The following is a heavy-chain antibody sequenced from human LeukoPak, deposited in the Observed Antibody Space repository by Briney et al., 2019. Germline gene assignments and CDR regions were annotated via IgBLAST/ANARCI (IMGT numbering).Heavy chain of an antibody. CDR3: PQSSGRRLPPREFDY. CDR1: GFSFSVYW. D-gene: IGHD6-25*01. V-gene: IGHV3-74*01. J-gene: IGHJ4*02. CDR2: IKTDGSIT. Sequence: GGSLRLSCAASGFSFSVYWMHWVRQAPGKGPVWVSRIKTDGSITDYADFVKGRFTISRDNAKNSLYLQMNSLRAEDTAVYYCPQSSGRRLPPREFDYWGQGTLVTVSS.